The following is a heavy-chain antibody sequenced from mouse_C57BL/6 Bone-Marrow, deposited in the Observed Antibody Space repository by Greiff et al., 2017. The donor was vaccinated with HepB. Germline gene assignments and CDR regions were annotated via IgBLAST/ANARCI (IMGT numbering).Heavy chain of an antibody. CDR1: GFSFNTYA. V-gene: IGHV10-1*01. CDR3: VRHQGFYFDY. Sequence: DVQLQESGGGLVQPKGSLKLSCAASGFSFNTYAMNWVRQAPGKGLEWVARIRSKSNNYATYYADSVKDRFTISRDDSESMLYLQMNNLKTEDTAMYYCVRHQGFYFDYWGQGTTLTVSS. J-gene: IGHJ2*01. CDR2: IRSKSNNYAT.